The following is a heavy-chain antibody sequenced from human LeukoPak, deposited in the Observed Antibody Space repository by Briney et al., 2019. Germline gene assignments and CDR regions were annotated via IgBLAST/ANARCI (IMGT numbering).Heavy chain of an antibody. J-gene: IGHJ6*02. CDR2: IYYSGST. Sequence: SETLSLTCTVSGGSISSYYWSWIRQPPGKGLEWIGYIYYSGSTNYNPSLKSRVTISVDTSKNQFSLKLSSVTAADTAVYYCARLPNRAYCSSTSCYGMDVWGQGTTVTVSS. V-gene: IGHV4-59*08. CDR3: ARLPNRAYCSSTSCYGMDV. CDR1: GGSISSYY. D-gene: IGHD2-2*01.